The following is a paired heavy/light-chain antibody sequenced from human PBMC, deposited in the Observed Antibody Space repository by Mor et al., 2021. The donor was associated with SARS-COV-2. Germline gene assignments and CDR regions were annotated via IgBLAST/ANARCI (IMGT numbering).Heavy chain of an antibody. D-gene: IGHD6-6*01. CDR1: GFTFSSYS. J-gene: IGHJ3*02. CDR3: ARAYSSSSGKDAFDI. CDR2: ITSSSGTK. Sequence: EVQLVESGGGLVQPGGSLRLSCAASGFTFSSYSMNWVRQAPGKGLEWVSYITSSSGTKYYADSVRGRFTLSRDNAKNSLSLQMNSLRDEDTAVYYCARAYSSSSGKDAFDIWGHGTMVTVSS. V-gene: IGHV3-48*02.
Light chain of an antibody. Sequence: EIVLTQSPGTLSLSPGQRATLSCRASQTVSSSYLAWYQQKPGQAPRLLIYGASSRATGIPDRFSGSGSGTDFTLTISRLEPEDFAVYYCQQYGDSLWTFGQGTKVEI. CDR3: QQYGDSLWT. V-gene: IGKV3-20*01. J-gene: IGKJ1*01. CDR1: QTVSSSY. CDR2: GAS.